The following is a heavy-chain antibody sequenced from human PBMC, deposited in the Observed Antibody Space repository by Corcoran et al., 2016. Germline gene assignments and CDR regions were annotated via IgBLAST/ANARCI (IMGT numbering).Heavy chain of an antibody. J-gene: IGHJ4*02. V-gene: IGHV1-46*01. CDR3: ARDASKYYYDSSGFFDY. CDR1: GYTFTSYY. Sequence: QVQLVQSGAEVKKPGASVKVSCKASGYTFTSYYMHWVRQAPGQGLEWMGIINPSGGSTSYAQKFQGRVTMTRDTSTSTVYMELSSLSSEDTAVYYCARDASKYYYDSSGFFDYWGQGTLVTVSS. D-gene: IGHD3-22*01. CDR2: INPSGGST.